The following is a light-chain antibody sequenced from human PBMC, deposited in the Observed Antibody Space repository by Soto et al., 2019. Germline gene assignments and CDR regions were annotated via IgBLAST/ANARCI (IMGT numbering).Light chain of an antibody. J-gene: IGLJ3*02. V-gene: IGLV2-14*01. CDR3: SSSTTSTSLLV. CDR1: SSDIGDYNY. CDR2: DVS. Sequence: QSALTQPASVSGSPGQSITISCTGTSSDIGDYNYVSWYQQYPGKVPKLVIYDVSHRPSGVSNRFSGSKSGNTASLTISGLQAEDEADYYCSSSTTSTSLLVFGGGTKLTFL.